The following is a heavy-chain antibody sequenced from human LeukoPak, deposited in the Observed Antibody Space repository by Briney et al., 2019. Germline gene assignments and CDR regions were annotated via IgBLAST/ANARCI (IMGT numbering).Heavy chain of an antibody. J-gene: IGHJ4*02. CDR1: GYTFTSYD. CDR2: MNPNSGNT. Sequence: ASVNVSCKASGYTFTSYDINWVRQATGQGLEWMGWMNPNSGNTGYAQKFQGRVTITRNTSISTAYMELSSLRSEDTAVYYCARARPFRGSSGYYAFDYWAREPWSPSPQ. V-gene: IGHV1-8*03. CDR3: ARARPFRGSSGYYAFDY. D-gene: IGHD3-22*01.